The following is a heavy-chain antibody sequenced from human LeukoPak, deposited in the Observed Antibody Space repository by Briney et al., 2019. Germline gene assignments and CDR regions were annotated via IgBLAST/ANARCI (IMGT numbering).Heavy chain of an antibody. CDR2: FDPEDGET. D-gene: IGHD3-9*01. CDR1: GYTLTELP. V-gene: IGHV1-24*01. CDR3: ARGRNDALTGYLSVSGVCDP. J-gene: IGHJ5*02. Sequence: ASVKVSCKVSGYTLTELPMHWVRQAPGKGLEWMGGFDPEDGETIYAQKFQGRVTMTEDTSTDTAYMELSSLRSEDTAVYYCARGRNDALTGYLSVSGVCDPWGQGTLVTVSS.